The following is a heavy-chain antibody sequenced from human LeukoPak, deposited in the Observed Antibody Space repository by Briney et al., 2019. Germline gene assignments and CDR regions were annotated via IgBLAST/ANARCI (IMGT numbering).Heavy chain of an antibody. CDR1: GFTFSNYA. CDR2: IHYSGGST. CDR3: AKVIREVDMSYDY. D-gene: IGHD5-24*01. J-gene: IGHJ4*02. Sequence: GGSLRLSCAASGFTFSNYAMSWVRQAPGNGLEWVSAIHYSGGSTYYAASVKGRFTISRDNSKNTLYLHMNSLRAEDTAVYYCAKVIREVDMSYDYWGQGALVTVSS. V-gene: IGHV3-23*01.